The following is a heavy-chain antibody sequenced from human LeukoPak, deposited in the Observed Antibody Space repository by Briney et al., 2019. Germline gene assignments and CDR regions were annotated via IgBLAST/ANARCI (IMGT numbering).Heavy chain of an antibody. D-gene: IGHD2-8*01. CDR1: GYTFTGYY. V-gene: IGHV1-2*02. CDR2: SNPNSGDT. CDR3: ARDRGVLDAFNI. J-gene: IGHJ3*02. Sequence: ASVKVSCKASGYTFTGYYMHWVRQAPGQGLEWMGWSNPNSGDTNYAQKFQTRVIMTRDTSISTVYMELSRLRSDDTAVYFCARDRGVLDAFNIWGQGTMVTVSS.